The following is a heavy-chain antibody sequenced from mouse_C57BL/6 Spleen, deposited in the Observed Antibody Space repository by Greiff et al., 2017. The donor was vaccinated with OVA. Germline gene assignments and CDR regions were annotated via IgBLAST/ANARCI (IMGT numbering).Heavy chain of an antibody. J-gene: IGHJ4*01. CDR2: IYPGDGDT. Sequence: VQLQQSGPELVKPGASVKISCKASGYAFSSSWMNWVKQRPGKGLEWIGRIYPGDGDTNYNGKFKGKATLTADKSSSTAYMQLSSLTSEDSAVYFCARDYGSTHYYAMDYWGQGTSVTVSS. V-gene: IGHV1-82*01. CDR3: ARDYGSTHYYAMDY. CDR1: GYAFSSSW. D-gene: IGHD1-1*01.